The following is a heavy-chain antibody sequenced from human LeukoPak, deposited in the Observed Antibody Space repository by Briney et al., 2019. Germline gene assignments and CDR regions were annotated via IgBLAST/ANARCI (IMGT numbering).Heavy chain of an antibody. CDR3: XXXITALDY. V-gene: IGHV1-2*02. D-gene: IGHD3-10*01. J-gene: IGHJ4*02. CDR1: GYNFNDYY. CDR2: INPKNGGT. Sequence: ASVKVSCKASGYNFNDYYLHWVRQAPGQGLEWMGWINPKNGGTYYAEKFQGRVTMTRDTSITTVYMELSRLRSDDTAIYYCXXXITALDYWGQGTLVTVSS.